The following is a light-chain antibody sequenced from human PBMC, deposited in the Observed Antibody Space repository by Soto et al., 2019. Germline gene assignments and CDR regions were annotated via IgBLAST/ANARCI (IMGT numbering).Light chain of an antibody. CDR3: QQSFTTPYT. CDR1: QTLAMY. CDR2: TTA. Sequence: DIQMTQSPSSLSASVGDRVTITCRASQTLAMYVNWFQQKPGKAPKPRIYTTASLQSGVPPRFSGSGSETDFTLTISRLQPEDSATYYCQQSFTTPYTFGQGTKLESK. V-gene: IGKV1-39*01. J-gene: IGKJ2*01.